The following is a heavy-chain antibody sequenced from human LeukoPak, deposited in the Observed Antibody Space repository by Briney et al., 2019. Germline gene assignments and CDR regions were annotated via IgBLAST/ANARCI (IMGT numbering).Heavy chain of an antibody. CDR2: INPNSGGT. CDR1: GYTFTGYY. J-gene: IGHJ4*02. D-gene: IGHD1-26*01. V-gene: IGHV1-2*02. CDR3: ARTRVGAPPFDY. Sequence: ASVKVSCKASGYTFTGYYMHWVRQAPGQGLEWMGWINPNSGGTNYAQKFQGRVTMTRDTSISTAYMELSRLRSDDTAVYYCARTRVGAPPFDYWGQGTLVTVSS.